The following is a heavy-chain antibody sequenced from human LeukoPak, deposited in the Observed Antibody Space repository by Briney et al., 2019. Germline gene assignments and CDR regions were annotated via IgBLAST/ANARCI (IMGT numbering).Heavy chain of an antibody. J-gene: IGHJ4*02. CDR1: GGSVSGYY. CDR3: ASGRDGYNSFDY. CDR2: INHSGST. Sequence: SETLSLTCAVYGGSVSGYYWSWIRQPPGKWLEWIGEINHSGSTNYNPSLKSRVTISVDTSKNQFSLKLSSVTAADTAVYYCASGRDGYNSFDYWGQGTLVTVSS. V-gene: IGHV4-34*01. D-gene: IGHD5-24*01.